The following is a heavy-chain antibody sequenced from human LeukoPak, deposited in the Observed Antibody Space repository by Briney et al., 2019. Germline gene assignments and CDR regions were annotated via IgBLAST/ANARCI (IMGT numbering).Heavy chain of an antibody. Sequence: GGSLRLSCAASGFTFDDYGMSWVRQAPGKGLEWVSGINWNDGSTGYADSVEGRFTISRDNAKNSLYLQMNSLRAEDTALYYCARAPSGSSSAEYFQHWGQGTLVTVSS. V-gene: IGHV3-20*04. D-gene: IGHD1-26*01. J-gene: IGHJ1*01. CDR1: GFTFDDYG. CDR2: INWNDGST. CDR3: ARAPSGSSSAEYFQH.